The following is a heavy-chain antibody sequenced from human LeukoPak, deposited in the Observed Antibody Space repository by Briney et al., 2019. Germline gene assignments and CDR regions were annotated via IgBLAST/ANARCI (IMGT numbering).Heavy chain of an antibody. CDR3: ARQGVDRYYYDSSGSNKGFDY. CDR2: IYYSGST. V-gene: IGHV4-39*01. Sequence: SETLSLTCTVSGGSISSSSYYWGWIRQPPGKGLEWIGGIYYSGSTYYNPSLKSRVTISVDTSKNQFSLKLSSVTAADTAVYYCARQGVDRYYYDSSGSNKGFDYWGQGTLVTVSS. CDR1: GGSISSSSYY. D-gene: IGHD3-22*01. J-gene: IGHJ4*02.